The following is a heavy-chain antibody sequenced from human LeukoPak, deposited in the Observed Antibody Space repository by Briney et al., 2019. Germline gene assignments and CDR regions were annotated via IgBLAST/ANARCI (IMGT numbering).Heavy chain of an antibody. J-gene: IGHJ6*03. Sequence: ASVKVSCKASGYTFTGYYMHWVRQAPGQGLEWMGWINPNSGGTNYAQKFQGRVTMTRDTSISTAYMELSRLRSDDTAVYYCARDPQYYYGSGSYYYYYMDVWGKGTTVTVSS. D-gene: IGHD3-10*01. CDR3: ARDPQYYYGSGSYYYYYMDV. V-gene: IGHV1-2*02. CDR1: GYTFTGYY. CDR2: INPNSGGT.